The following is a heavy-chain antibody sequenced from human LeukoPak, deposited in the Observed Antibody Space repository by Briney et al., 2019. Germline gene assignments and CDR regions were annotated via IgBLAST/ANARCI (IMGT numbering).Heavy chain of an antibody. J-gene: IGHJ4*02. Sequence: GGSLRLSCAASGFSFSTYYVNWVRQAPGKGLEWVACISSGSTYIFHADSVRGRFAVSSDNAKNSLYLQMNSLRADDTAVYYCVRENHGSFDYWGRGSLVTVSS. CDR3: VRENHGSFDY. D-gene: IGHD1-14*01. CDR2: ISSGSTYI. V-gene: IGHV3-21*01. CDR1: GFSFSTYY.